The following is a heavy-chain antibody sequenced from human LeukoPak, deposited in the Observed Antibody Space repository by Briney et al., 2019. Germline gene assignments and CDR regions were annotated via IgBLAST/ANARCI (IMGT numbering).Heavy chain of an antibody. CDR3: ARQLGYCSTGTCYFDS. V-gene: IGHV3-23*05. CDR1: GFTFNSYA. Sequence: GGSLRLSCAASGFTFNSYAMAWVRQAPGKGLEWVSSLASGRSPSYADSVKGRLTMSTDNAKKTLYLQMDNLSADDTAMYYCARQLGYCSTGTCYFDSRGQGTQVAVSS. D-gene: IGHD2-2*01. J-gene: IGHJ4*02. CDR2: LASGRSP.